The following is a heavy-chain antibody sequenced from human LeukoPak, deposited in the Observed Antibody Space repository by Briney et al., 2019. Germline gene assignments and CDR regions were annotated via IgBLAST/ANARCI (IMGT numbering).Heavy chain of an antibody. Sequence: ASVTVSCKTSGYSFTDYYMHWVRQAPGQGLEWMGWINPNSGGTSSAQKFQGRVTMTRDTSITTVYMEVSWLTSDDTAIYYCAREDGLGGGRALLARGGREPLVTVSS. J-gene: IGHJ4*02. V-gene: IGHV1-2*02. CDR1: GYSFTDYY. CDR3: AREDGLGGGRALLAR. CDR2: INPNSGGT. D-gene: IGHD3-16*01.